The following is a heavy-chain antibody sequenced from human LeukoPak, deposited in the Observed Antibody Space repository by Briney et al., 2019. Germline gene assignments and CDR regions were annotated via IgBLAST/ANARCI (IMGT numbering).Heavy chain of an antibody. V-gene: IGHV4-61*01. CDR2: IYYSGST. CDR1: GGSISSSNYY. Sequence: SESLSLTCTVSGGSISSSNYYWSWIRQPPGKGLEWIGYIYYSGSTNYNPSLKSRVTISVDTSKNQFSLKLSSVTAADTAVYYCARAPILAAAGTPGLYWGQGTLVTVSS. CDR3: ARAPILAAAGTPGLY. D-gene: IGHD6-13*01. J-gene: IGHJ4*02.